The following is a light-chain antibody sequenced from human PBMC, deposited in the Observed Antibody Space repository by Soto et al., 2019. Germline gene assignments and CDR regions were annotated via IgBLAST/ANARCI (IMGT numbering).Light chain of an antibody. J-gene: IGLJ3*02. CDR3: QTWGTDRV. CDR1: SGHRYA. Sequence: QSVLTQPPSASAALGDSVKLTCTLSSGHRYAIAWHQQQPGKGPRLLLKVSSDGSHSKGDGIPDRFSGSSSGAERCLTISNLQSEDEADYYCQTWGTDRVFGGGTKLTVL. V-gene: IGLV4-69*02. CDR2: VSSDGSH.